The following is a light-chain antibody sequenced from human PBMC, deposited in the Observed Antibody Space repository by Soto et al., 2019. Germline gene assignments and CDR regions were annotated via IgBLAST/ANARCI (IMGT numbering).Light chain of an antibody. CDR1: QSISRN. V-gene: IGKV3D-15*01. CDR3: QQYNNWPLT. Sequence: EVVMTQSPPTLSVSPGGRATLSCRASQSISRNLAWFQQKPGQAPSLLIFGASTRAAGFPARFSGSGSGTEFTLTISSLQSEDFGVYYCQQYNNWPLTFGGGTKVDI. J-gene: IGKJ4*01. CDR2: GAS.